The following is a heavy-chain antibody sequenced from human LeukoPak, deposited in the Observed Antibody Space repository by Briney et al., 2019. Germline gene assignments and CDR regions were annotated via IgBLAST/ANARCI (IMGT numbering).Heavy chain of an antibody. J-gene: IGHJ4*02. Sequence: ASVKVSCKASGYSFTGYYIHWVRQAPEQGLEWMERINPNSGDTNYAQKFQGRVTVTRDTSINTAYMELSRLRSDDTAVYYCARLYCTNDVCSSFDYWGQGTLVTVSS. D-gene: IGHD2-8*01. CDR1: GYSFTGYY. V-gene: IGHV1-2*06. CDR3: ARLYCTNDVCSSFDY. CDR2: INPNSGDT.